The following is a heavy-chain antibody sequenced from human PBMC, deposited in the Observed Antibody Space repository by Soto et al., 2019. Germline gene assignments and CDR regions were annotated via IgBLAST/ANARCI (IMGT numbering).Heavy chain of an antibody. Sequence: GGSLRLSCAASGITFSSSAMSWVRQALGKGLEWVSTISGSGASTYYADSVKGRFTISRDSSKNTLYLQMNSLRAEDTAVYYCAERGSTTWYFDYWGQGTLVTVSS. V-gene: IGHV3-23*01. J-gene: IGHJ4*02. CDR3: AERGSTTWYFDY. CDR2: ISGSGAST. D-gene: IGHD2-15*01. CDR1: GITFSSSA.